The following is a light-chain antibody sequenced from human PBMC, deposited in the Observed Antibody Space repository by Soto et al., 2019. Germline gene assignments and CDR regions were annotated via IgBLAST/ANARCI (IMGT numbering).Light chain of an antibody. CDR1: QRVGKN. CDR3: QRSNQRTNAT. Sequence: EVVMAHSAVALSENPGESASLCCRASQRVGKNVAWHQQKPGQAPRLLIVGSSERATRTTDRFSGSASRSELTIPISGMKSEASAVHSRQRSNQRTNATFGQRKR. V-gene: IGKV3-15*01. J-gene: IGKJ5*01. CDR2: GSS.